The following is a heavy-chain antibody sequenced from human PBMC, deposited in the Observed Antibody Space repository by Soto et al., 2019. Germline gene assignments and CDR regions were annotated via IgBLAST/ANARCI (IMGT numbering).Heavy chain of an antibody. CDR1: GGSISSDKW. V-gene: IGHV4-4*02. J-gene: IGHJ4*02. CDR3: ASPSWLAKFDY. D-gene: IGHD6-19*01. CDR2: IYHTGST. Sequence: QVQLQESGPGLVKPSGTLSLTCAVSGGSISSDKWWNWVRQPPGKGLEWIGEIYHTGSTNYNPSLSSRVAIAVDKSKNQFTLILSSVTAADTAVYYCASPSWLAKFDYWGQGTLVTVSS.